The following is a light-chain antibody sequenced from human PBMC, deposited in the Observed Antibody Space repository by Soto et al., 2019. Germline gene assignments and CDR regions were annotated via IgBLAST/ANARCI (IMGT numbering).Light chain of an antibody. Sequence: QSVLTQPPSVSGPPGQRVTISCTGSSSNIGAGYDVHWYQQLPGTAPKLLIHGNSNRPSGVPDRFSGSKSGTSASLAITGLQAEDEADYYCQSYDSSLSGSNVFGTGTKLTVL. CDR3: QSYDSSLSGSNV. CDR2: GNS. CDR1: SSNIGAGYD. V-gene: IGLV1-40*01. J-gene: IGLJ1*01.